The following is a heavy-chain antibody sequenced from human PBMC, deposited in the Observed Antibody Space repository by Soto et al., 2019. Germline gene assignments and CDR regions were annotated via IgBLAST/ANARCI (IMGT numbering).Heavy chain of an antibody. CDR2: IAYDGINT. V-gene: IGHV3-30-3*01. J-gene: IGHJ6*02. Sequence: GGSLRLSCVASGFNFGTYAIHWVRQAPGKGLQWVALIAYDGINTYYADSAKGRFTISRDNSKNTLHLQMNSLRPEDTGVYFCARVTPGNNLYYFSGLDVWGQGTSVTVSS. CDR3: ARVTPGNNLYYFSGLDV. CDR1: GFNFGTYA. D-gene: IGHD1-1*01.